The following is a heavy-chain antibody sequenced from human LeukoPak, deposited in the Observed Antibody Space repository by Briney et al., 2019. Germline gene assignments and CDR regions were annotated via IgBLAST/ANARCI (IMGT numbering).Heavy chain of an antibody. CDR3: AKEAGGWYKVFDY. V-gene: IGHV3-9*01. J-gene: IGHJ4*02. CDR2: ISWNSGSI. Sequence: GGSLRLSCAASGFTFDDYAMHWVRQAPGKGLERVSGISWNSGSIGYADSVKGRFTISRDNSKNTLYLQMNSLRAEDTAVYYCAKEAGGWYKVFDYWGQGTLVTVSS. CDR1: GFTFDDYA. D-gene: IGHD6-19*01.